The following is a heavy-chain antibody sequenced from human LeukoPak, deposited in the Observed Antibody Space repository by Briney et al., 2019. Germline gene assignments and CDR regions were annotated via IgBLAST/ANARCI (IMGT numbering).Heavy chain of an antibody. Sequence: GESLKISCKGSGYSFTSYWIGWVRQMPGKGLEWMGIIYPGDSDTRYSPSFQGQVTFSADKSISPAYLQWSSLQASDTAMYYCARLTSSSSGVIDYWGQGTLVTVSS. CDR1: GYSFTSYW. J-gene: IGHJ4*02. CDR2: IYPGDSDT. V-gene: IGHV5-51*01. D-gene: IGHD6-6*01. CDR3: ARLTSSSSGVIDY.